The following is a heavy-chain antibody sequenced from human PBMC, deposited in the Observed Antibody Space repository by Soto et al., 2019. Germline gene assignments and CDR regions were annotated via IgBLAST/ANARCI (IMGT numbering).Heavy chain of an antibody. CDR3: ARGISGYERYYYYYMDV. D-gene: IGHD5-12*01. J-gene: IGHJ6*03. Sequence: GGSLRLSCAASGFTFRSYGMHWVRQAPGKGLEWVAVIWYDGSNKYYADSVKGRFTISRDNSKNTLYLQMNSLRAEDTAVYYCARGISGYERYYYYYMDVWGKGTTVTVSS. V-gene: IGHV3-33*01. CDR1: GFTFRSYG. CDR2: IWYDGSNK.